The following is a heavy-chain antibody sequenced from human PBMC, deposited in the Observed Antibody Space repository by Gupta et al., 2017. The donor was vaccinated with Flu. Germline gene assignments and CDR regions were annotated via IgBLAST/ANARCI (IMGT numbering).Heavy chain of an antibody. CDR2: INNRGETT. Sequence: ALSWVRQGPGKGLEWVSGINNRGETTHHADSVMGRFTISRDNSKNTMYLQMNSLRAEDTAVYYCAKDLYTIPGALDSWGQGTLVTVSS. CDR1: A. V-gene: IGHV3-23*01. D-gene: IGHD1-1*01. CDR3: AKDLYTIPGALDS. J-gene: IGHJ4*02.